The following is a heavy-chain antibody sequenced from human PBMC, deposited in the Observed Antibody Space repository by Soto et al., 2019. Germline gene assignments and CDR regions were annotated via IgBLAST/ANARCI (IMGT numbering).Heavy chain of an antibody. J-gene: IGHJ3*02. V-gene: IGHV4-31*03. CDR1: GGSISSGGYY. D-gene: IGHD3-10*01. Sequence: QVQLQESGPGLVKPSQTLSLTCTVSGGSISSGGYYWSWIRQHPGKGLEWIGYIYYSGSTYYNPSLKSRVTISVDTSKNQFSLKLSSVTAADTAVYYCVRYGVRGVDDAFDIWGQGTMVTVSS. CDR2: IYYSGST. CDR3: VRYGVRGVDDAFDI.